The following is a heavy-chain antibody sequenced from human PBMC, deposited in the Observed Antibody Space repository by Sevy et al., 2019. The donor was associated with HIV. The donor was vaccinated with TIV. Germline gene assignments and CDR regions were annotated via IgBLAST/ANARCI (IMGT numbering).Heavy chain of an antibody. D-gene: IGHD3-10*01. CDR3: VKDPHYDFFDY. V-gene: IGHV3-30*02. Sequence: GGSLRLSCAASGFNFSPYGMHWVRQAPGKGLEGVSFIGYDGNKIFHADSVRGRFTASRDNSKNTLYLQINSLSTEDTAVYYCVKDPHYDFFDYWGQGIPVPVSS. CDR1: GFNFSPYG. J-gene: IGHJ4*02. CDR2: IGYDGNKI.